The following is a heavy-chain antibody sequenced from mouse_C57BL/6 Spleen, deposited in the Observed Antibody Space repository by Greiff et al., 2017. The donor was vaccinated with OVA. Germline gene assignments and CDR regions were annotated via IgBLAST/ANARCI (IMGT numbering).Heavy chain of an antibody. CDR3: ARDYGSSYEDYFDY. J-gene: IGHJ2*01. Sequence: QVQLQQSGAELARPGASVKLSCQASGYTFTSYGISWVKQRTGQGLEWIGEIYPRSGNTYYNEKFKGKATLTADKSSSTAYMELRSLTSEDSAVYFCARDYGSSYEDYFDYWGQGTTLTVSS. CDR1: GYTFTSYG. D-gene: IGHD1-1*01. CDR2: IYPRSGNT. V-gene: IGHV1-81*01.